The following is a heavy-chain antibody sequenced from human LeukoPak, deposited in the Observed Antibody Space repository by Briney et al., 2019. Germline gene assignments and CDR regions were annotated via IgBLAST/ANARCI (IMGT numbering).Heavy chain of an antibody. Sequence: PSETLSLTCAVSGGSLSGYYWTWIRQPPGKGLEWIGEINHSGSTNYNPSLKSRVTISVDTSRKQFFLRLSSVTAADTAVYYCARDARGTLDYYYYYMDVWGKGTTVTVSS. D-gene: IGHD1-1*01. V-gene: IGHV4-34*01. CDR1: GGSLSGYY. CDR2: INHSGST. J-gene: IGHJ6*03. CDR3: ARDARGTLDYYYYYMDV.